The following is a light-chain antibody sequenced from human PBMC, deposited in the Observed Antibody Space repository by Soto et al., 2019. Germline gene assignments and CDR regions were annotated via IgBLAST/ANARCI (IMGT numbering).Light chain of an antibody. CDR3: QQYNSYPWT. J-gene: IGKJ1*01. CDR1: QSISIW. Sequence: DIQMTQSPSTLSASVGDGVTITCRASQSISIWLAWYRQKPGKAPKLLIYKASSLESQVPSRFSGSGSGTEFTLTISSLQPDYFATYYCQQYNSYPWTFGQGTKVDIK. CDR2: KAS. V-gene: IGKV1-5*03.